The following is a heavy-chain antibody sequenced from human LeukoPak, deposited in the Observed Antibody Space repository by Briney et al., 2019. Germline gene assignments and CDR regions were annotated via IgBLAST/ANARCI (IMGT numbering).Heavy chain of an antibody. CDR3: ARDLYYYDSSGYINWFDP. Sequence: SETLSLTCTVSGGSISSSSYYWGWIRQPPGKGLEWIGSIYYSGSTYYNPSLKSRVTISVDTSKNQFSLKLSSVTAADTAVYYCARDLYYYDSSGYINWFDPWGQGTLVTVSS. CDR2: IYYSGST. J-gene: IGHJ5*02. V-gene: IGHV4-39*07. D-gene: IGHD3-22*01. CDR1: GGSISSSSYY.